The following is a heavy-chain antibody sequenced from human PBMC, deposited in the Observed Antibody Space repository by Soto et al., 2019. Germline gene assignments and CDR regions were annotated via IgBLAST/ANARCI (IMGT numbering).Heavy chain of an antibody. CDR2: INIDGSST. CDR3: ARSRYFVLLNN. Sequence: EVQLVESGGGLVQPGGSLRLSCAASGLTISSYWMHGVRQAPGKGLVWVSRINIDGSSTSYADPETGQFPFSRDTAKNTLYLQINSLRAEDTAVYYCARSRYFVLLNNWGQGPLVAVSS. CDR1: GLTISSYW. J-gene: IGHJ4*02. V-gene: IGHV3-74*01. D-gene: IGHD3-9*01.